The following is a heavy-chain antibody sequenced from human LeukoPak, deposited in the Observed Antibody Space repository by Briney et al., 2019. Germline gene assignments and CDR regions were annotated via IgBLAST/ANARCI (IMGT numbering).Heavy chain of an antibody. V-gene: IGHV3-48*04. CDR2: ISSSSSTI. CDR1: GFTFSSYS. D-gene: IGHD1-20*01. J-gene: IGHJ3*02. Sequence: GGSLRLSCAASGFTFSSYSMNWVRQAPGKGLEWVSYISSSSSTIYYADSVKGRFTISRDNAKNSLYLQMNSLRAEDTAVYYCARVALTGPQRRDHAFDIWGQGTMVTVSS. CDR3: ARVALTGPQRRDHAFDI.